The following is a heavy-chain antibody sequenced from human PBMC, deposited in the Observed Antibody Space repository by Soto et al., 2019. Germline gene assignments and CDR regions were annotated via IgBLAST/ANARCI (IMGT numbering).Heavy chain of an antibody. CDR2: IYYSGST. D-gene: IGHD6-19*01. J-gene: IGHJ5*02. V-gene: IGHV4-59*01. CDR1: GGSISSYY. Sequence: PSETLSLTCTVSGGSISSYYWSWIRQPPGKGLEWIGYIYYSGSTNYNPSLKSRDTISVDTSKNQFSLKLSSVTAADTAVYYCARAGVAVAGTYNWFDPWGQGTLVTVSS. CDR3: ARAGVAVAGTYNWFDP.